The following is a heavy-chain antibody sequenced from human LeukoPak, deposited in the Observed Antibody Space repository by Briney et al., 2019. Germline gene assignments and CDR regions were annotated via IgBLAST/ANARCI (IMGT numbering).Heavy chain of an antibody. CDR3: ARSQSSSLIDY. Sequence: PGGSLRLSCAASGFTFSSYAMSWVRQAPGKGLEWVSAISGSGGSTYYADSVKGRFTISRDNYKNTLYLQMNSLTVEDTAVYYCARSQSSSLIDYWGQGTLVTVSS. CDR2: ISGSGGST. J-gene: IGHJ4*02. D-gene: IGHD6-13*01. CDR1: GFTFSSYA. V-gene: IGHV3-23*01.